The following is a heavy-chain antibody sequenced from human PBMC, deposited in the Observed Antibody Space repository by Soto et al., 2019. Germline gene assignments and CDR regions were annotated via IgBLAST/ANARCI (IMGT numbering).Heavy chain of an antibody. D-gene: IGHD5-12*01. V-gene: IGHV4-59*08. CDR3: ARHVRLQNWFDP. Sequence: QVQLQESGPGLVKPSETLSLTCTVSGGSISSYYWSWIRQPPGKGLEWIGYIWYSGSTNYNPSLKTRVTISIDTSKNQFSLKLTSVTAADTAVYYCARHVRLQNWFDPWGQGTLVTVSS. CDR1: GGSISSYY. CDR2: IWYSGST. J-gene: IGHJ5*02.